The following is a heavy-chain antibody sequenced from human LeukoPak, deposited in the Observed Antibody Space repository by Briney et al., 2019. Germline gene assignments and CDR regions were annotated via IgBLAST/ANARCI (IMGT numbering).Heavy chain of an antibody. CDR3: ARDPTSGGNIDY. CDR1: GFIFSSYE. CDR2: ISSSGSTI. Sequence: GGSLRLSCAASGFIFSSYEMNLVRQAPGKGLEWVSYISSSGSTIYYADSVKGRFTISRDSAKNSLYLQMNSLRAEDTAVYYCARDPTSGGNIDYWGQGTLVTVSS. V-gene: IGHV3-48*03. D-gene: IGHD4-23*01. J-gene: IGHJ4*02.